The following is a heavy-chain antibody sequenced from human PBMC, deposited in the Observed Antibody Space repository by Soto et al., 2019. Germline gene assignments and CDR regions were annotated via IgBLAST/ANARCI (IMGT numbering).Heavy chain of an antibody. CDR3: ARSVADVSSWGRYWFDP. CDR2: IYYSGST. V-gene: IGHV4-59*01. J-gene: IGHJ5*02. D-gene: IGHD6-13*01. CDR1: GGSISSYY. Sequence: QVQLQESGPGLVKPSETLSLTCTVSGGSISSYYWSWIRQPPGKGLEWIGYIYYSGSTNYNPSLKSRVTISVDTSKNQFSLKLSSVTAADTAVYYCARSVADVSSWGRYWFDPWGQGTLVTVSS.